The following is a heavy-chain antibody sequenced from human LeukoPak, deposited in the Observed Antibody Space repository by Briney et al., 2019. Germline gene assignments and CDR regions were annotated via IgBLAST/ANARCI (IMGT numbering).Heavy chain of an antibody. J-gene: IGHJ4*02. CDR1: GFTFSSYS. Sequence: GGSLRLSCAASGFTFSSYSMNWVRQAPGKGLEWVSYISSSGSTIYYADSVKGRFTISRDNAKNSLYLQMNSLRAEDTAVYYCARWIYGSGSSTNDWGQGTLVTVSS. CDR2: ISSSGSTI. D-gene: IGHD3-10*01. CDR3: ARWIYGSGSSTND. V-gene: IGHV3-48*04.